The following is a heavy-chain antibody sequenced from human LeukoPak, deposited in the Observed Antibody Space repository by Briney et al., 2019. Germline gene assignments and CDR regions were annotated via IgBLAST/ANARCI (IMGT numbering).Heavy chain of an antibody. CDR1: GISISSSHYY. CDR3: ARSWRGIKYNGSYDWFDP. J-gene: IGHJ5*02. D-gene: IGHD1-26*01. CDR2: MYYSGST. Sequence: SASLSPARTVAGISISSSHYYWAWIRQSPWKGLEWFGNMYYSGSTYYNPSLKSRVTISVDTSKNQFSLKLSSVTAADTALYYCARSWRGIKYNGSYDWFDPWGQGTLVIVSS. V-gene: IGHV4-39*01.